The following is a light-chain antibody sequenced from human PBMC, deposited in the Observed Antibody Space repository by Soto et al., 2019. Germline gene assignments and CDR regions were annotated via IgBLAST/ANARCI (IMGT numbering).Light chain of an antibody. J-gene: IGKJ5*01. Sequence: EIVMTQSPATLSVSPGERATLSCRASQSVSSNSAWYQQKPGQAPRLLIFGASTRATGIPARFSGSGSGTEFTLTISSLQSEDFAVYYCQQYNTWPPITFGPGTRLDIK. V-gene: IGKV3-15*01. CDR3: QQYNTWPPIT. CDR2: GAS. CDR1: QSVSSN.